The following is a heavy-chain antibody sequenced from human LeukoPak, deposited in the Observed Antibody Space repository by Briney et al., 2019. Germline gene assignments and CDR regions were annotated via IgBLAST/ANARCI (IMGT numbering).Heavy chain of an antibody. J-gene: IGHJ4*02. CDR1: GGSISSSSYY. D-gene: IGHD1-26*01. V-gene: IGHV4-39*01. CDR3: APSRSGSYSR. CDR2: IYYSGST. Sequence: SETLSLTCTVSGGSISSSSYYWGWIRQPPGKGLEWIGSIYYSGSTYYNPSHKSRVTISVDTSKNQFSLKLSSVTAADTAVYYCAPSRSGSYSRWGQGTLATVSS.